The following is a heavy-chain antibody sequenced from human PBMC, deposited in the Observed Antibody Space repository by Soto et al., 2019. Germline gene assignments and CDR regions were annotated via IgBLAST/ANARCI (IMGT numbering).Heavy chain of an antibody. Sequence: PSVTLPLPCTASDDSISSGHKYWSWIHKPPGKGLEWIGYTLSSGTTSSNPSLKSRLTMSLDASQNQFSLKLNSLTDADTAVYFCARVPSPFDYYYAMDVWGQGTTVTVSS. CDR1: DDSISSGHKY. CDR3: ARVPSPFDYYYAMDV. D-gene: IGHD3-16*01. J-gene: IGHJ6*02. V-gene: IGHV4-30-4*01. CDR2: TLSSGTT.